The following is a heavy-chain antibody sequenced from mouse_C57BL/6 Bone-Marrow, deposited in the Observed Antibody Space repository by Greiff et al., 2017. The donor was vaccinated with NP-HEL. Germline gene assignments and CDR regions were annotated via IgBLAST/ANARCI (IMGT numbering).Heavy chain of an antibody. CDR2: IRLKSDNYAT. CDR1: GFTFSNYW. V-gene: IGHV6-3*01. CDR3: TPDYYGSIYGYFDV. J-gene: IGHJ1*03. Sequence: EVHLVESGGGLVQPGGSMKLSCVASGFTFSNYWMNWVRQSPEKGLEWVAQIRLKSDNYATHYAESVKGRFTISRDDSKSSVYLQMNNLRAEDTGIYYCTPDYYGSIYGYFDVWGTGTTVTVPS. D-gene: IGHD1-1*01.